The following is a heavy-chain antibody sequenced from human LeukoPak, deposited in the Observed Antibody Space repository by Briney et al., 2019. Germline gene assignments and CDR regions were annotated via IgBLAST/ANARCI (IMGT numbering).Heavy chain of an antibody. Sequence: GASVKVSCKASGYTFTSYGISWVRQAPGQGLEWMGWISAYNGNTHYAQKLQGRVTMTTDTSTSTAYMELRSLRSDDTAVYYCARVFAIAVAGTGAFDIWGQGTMVTVSS. V-gene: IGHV1-18*01. CDR1: GYTFTSYG. D-gene: IGHD6-19*01. CDR3: ARVFAIAVAGTGAFDI. J-gene: IGHJ3*02. CDR2: ISAYNGNT.